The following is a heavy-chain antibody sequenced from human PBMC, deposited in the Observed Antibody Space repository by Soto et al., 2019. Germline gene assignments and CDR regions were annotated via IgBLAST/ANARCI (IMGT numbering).Heavy chain of an antibody. Sequence: SETLSLTCAVYGGSSSGYYWSWIRQPPGKGLEWIGEINHSGSTNYNPSLKSRVTISIDTSKNQFSLKLSSVTAADTAVYYCASLGASKIRGVINNWFDPWGQGALVTVSS. D-gene: IGHD3-10*01. CDR3: ASLGASKIRGVINNWFDP. J-gene: IGHJ5*02. V-gene: IGHV4-34*01. CDR1: GGSSSGYY. CDR2: INHSGST.